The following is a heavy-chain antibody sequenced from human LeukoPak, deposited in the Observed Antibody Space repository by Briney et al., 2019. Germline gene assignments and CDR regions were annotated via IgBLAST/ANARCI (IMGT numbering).Heavy chain of an antibody. CDR3: TIDGSLVGGSYLYYFDY. Sequence: GGSLRLSCAASGFTFSNAWMSWVRQAPGKGLEWVGRIKSKTDGGTTDYAAPVKGRFTISRDDSKNTLYLQMNSLKTEDTAVYYCTIDGSLVGGSYLYYFDYWGQGTLVTVSS. CDR2: IKSKTDGGTT. CDR1: GFTFSNAW. V-gene: IGHV3-15*01. D-gene: IGHD1-26*01. J-gene: IGHJ4*02.